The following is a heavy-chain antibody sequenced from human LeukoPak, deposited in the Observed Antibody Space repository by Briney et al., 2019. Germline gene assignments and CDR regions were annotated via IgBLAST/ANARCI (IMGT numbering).Heavy chain of an antibody. CDR1: GGSISSGGYS. CDR3: ARAAAKRSWFDP. D-gene: IGHD5-18*01. J-gene: IGHJ5*02. V-gene: IGHV4-30-2*01. Sequence: SETLSLTCAVSGGSISSGGYSWSWIRQPPGEGLEWIGYIYHSGSTYYNPSLKSRVTISVDRSKNQFSLKLSSVTAADTAVYYCARAAAKRSWFDPWGQGTLVTVSS. CDR2: IYHSGST.